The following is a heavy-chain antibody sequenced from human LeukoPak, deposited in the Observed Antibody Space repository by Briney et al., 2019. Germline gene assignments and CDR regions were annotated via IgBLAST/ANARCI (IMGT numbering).Heavy chain of an antibody. D-gene: IGHD3-10*01. CDR1: GGTLSGYY. CDR2: VNHSGTT. J-gene: IGHJ5*02. Sequence: SETLSLTCAVYGGTLSGYYWSWIRQPPGKGLEWIGEVNHSGTTNYNPSLKSRAIITVDMSKNQVSLKLSSVTAADTAVYYCGGDYYGSGSYYNWFGPWGQGTLVTVSS. CDR3: GGDYYGSGSYYNWFGP. V-gene: IGHV4-34*08.